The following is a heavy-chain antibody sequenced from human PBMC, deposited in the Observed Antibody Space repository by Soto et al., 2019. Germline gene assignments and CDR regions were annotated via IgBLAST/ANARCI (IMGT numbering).Heavy chain of an antibody. J-gene: IGHJ4*02. V-gene: IGHV3-74*01. CDR1: GFTFSSYW. Sequence: PGGSLRLSCAASGFTFSSYWMHWVRQVPGKGLLWVSRIDEYGSTINYADSVKGRFTISRDNARNTLYLEMNSLRAEDTALYYCTRDIGGKGGYCGPGTLVTVSS. D-gene: IGHD3-10*01. CDR3: TRDIGGKGGY. CDR2: IDEYGSTI.